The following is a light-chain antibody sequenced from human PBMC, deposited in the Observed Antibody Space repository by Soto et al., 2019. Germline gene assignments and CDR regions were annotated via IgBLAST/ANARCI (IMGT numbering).Light chain of an antibody. V-gene: IGKV3-20*01. Sequence: EIVLTQSPGTLSLSPGERATLSCRASQRVSSSYLAWYQQKPGRAPRRLIHGASSRATGSPDRFSGSGSGTDFTLTISRLEPEEFAVYDCRQYGSAPPITFGQGTRLASK. CDR1: QRVSSSY. CDR2: GAS. CDR3: RQYGSAPPIT. J-gene: IGKJ5*01.